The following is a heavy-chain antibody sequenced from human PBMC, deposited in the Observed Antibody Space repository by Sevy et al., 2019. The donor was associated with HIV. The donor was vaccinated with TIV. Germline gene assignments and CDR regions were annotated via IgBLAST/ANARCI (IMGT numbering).Heavy chain of an antibody. CDR3: ARVAVEYCTNDCYHRFDH. Sequence: GGSLRLSCVASGFTFPIYSVVWVRRAPGKGLEWLTLISYDGNNRYYADSVKGRFTISRDNCNNILYLQMTTLRVEDTALYFCARVAVEYCTNDCYHRFDHWGLGTLVTVSS. CDR1: GFTFPIYS. J-gene: IGHJ4*02. CDR2: ISYDGNNR. V-gene: IGHV3-30*04. D-gene: IGHD2-8*01.